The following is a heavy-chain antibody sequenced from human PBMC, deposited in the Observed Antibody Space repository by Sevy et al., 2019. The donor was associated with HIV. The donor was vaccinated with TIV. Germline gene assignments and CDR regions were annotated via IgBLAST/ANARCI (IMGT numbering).Heavy chain of an antibody. J-gene: IGHJ4*02. Sequence: SETLSLTCKASVASVSSGEYHWTRIRPPPGKDLEWVGPVSYSGRNNYNASLKSRVTISEDTSKNQFSLSLNSVTAADTATYYCAREIYFYENSGFYYFDSWGLGILVTVSS. CDR2: VSYSGRN. CDR3: AREIYFYENSGFYYFDS. D-gene: IGHD3-22*01. V-gene: IGHV4-61*08. CDR1: VASVSSGEYH.